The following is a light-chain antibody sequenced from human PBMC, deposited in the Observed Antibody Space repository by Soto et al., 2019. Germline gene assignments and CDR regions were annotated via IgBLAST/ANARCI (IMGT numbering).Light chain of an antibody. J-gene: IGLJ3*02. V-gene: IGLV2-14*01. CDR2: EVS. Sequence: QSALTQPASVSGSPGQSITISCTGTSRDVGAYNYVSWYQQHPGKAPKLMIYEVSNRPSGVSDRFSGSRSGNTASLTISGLQAEDESDYYCRSYTSSSTWVFGGGTKVTVL. CDR3: RSYTSSSTWV. CDR1: SRDVGAYNY.